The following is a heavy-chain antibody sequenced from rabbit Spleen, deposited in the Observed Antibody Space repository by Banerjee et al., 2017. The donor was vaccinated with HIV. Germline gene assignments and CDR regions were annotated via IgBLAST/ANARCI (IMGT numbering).Heavy chain of an antibody. J-gene: IGHJ4*01. CDR3: ARDLAGVIGWNFNL. V-gene: IGHV1S45*01. Sequence: QEQLEESGGDLVKPEGSLTLTCTASGFSFSSRYYMCWVRQAPGKGLEWIGCIGSGATGNTYYASWAKGRFTMSKTSSTTVTLQMTSLTAADTATYFCARDLAGVIGWNFNLWGPGTLVTVS. CDR1: GFSFSSRYY. CDR2: IGSGATGNT. D-gene: IGHD4-1*01.